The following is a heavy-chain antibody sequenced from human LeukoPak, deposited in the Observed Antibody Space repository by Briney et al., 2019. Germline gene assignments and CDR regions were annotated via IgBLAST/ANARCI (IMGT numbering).Heavy chain of an antibody. D-gene: IGHD6-19*01. J-gene: IGHJ4*02. CDR2: TNPNSGNT. CDR1: GYTFTNYD. V-gene: IGHV1-8*01. Sequence: ASVTVSYTASGYTFTNYDINWVRQAPGPGMEWMGWTNPNSGNTGYAQKFQGRLTITRSTSISTAYLELSSLRSEYTAVYCCARVAGSNYWGQGTLVTVSS. CDR3: ARVAGSNY.